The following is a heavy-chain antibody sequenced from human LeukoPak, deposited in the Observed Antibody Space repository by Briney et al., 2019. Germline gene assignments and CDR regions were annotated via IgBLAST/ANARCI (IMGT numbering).Heavy chain of an antibody. D-gene: IGHD3-9*01. J-gene: IGHJ6*02. CDR2: IWYDGSNK. V-gene: IGHV3-33*01. Sequence: GGSLRLSCAASGFTFSSYGMHWVRQAPGKGLEWVAVIWYDGSNKYYADSVKGRFTISRDNSKNTLYLQMNSLRAEDTAVYYCARVPLDYDILTGYCGDYYYGMDVWGQGTTVTVSS. CDR3: ARVPLDYDILTGYCGDYYYGMDV. CDR1: GFTFSSYG.